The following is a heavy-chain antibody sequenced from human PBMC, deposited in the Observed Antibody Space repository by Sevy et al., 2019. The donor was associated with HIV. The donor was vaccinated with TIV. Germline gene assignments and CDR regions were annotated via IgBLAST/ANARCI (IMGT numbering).Heavy chain of an antibody. D-gene: IGHD4-17*01. CDR2: IWYDGSNK. Sequence: GGSLRLSCAASGFTFSSYGMHWVRQAPGKGLEWVAVIWYDGSNKYYADSVKGRFTISRDNSKNTLYLQMNSLRAEDTAVYYCARESRGDYVLRHFDYWGQGTLVTVSS. CDR1: GFTFSSYG. J-gene: IGHJ4*02. CDR3: ARESRGDYVLRHFDY. V-gene: IGHV3-33*01.